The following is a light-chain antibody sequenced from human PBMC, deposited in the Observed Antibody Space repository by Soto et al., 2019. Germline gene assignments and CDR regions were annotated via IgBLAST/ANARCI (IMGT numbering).Light chain of an antibody. CDR3: SSYATSSTLVL. CDR2: DVN. J-gene: IGLJ3*02. V-gene: IGLV2-14*01. Sequence: QSALTQPASVSGSPGQSITISCTGTSSDVGGSNHVSWYQQHPDKAPKLMIFDVNSRPSGVSNRFSGSKSGNTASLSISGLQAEDEAEYYCSSYATSSTLVLFGGGTKLTVL. CDR1: SSDVGGSNH.